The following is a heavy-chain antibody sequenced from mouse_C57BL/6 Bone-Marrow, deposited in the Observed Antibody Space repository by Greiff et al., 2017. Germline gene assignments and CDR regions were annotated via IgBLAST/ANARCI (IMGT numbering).Heavy chain of an antibody. CDR3: ARETYYSNYYAKDY. D-gene: IGHD2-5*01. J-gene: IGHJ4*01. Sequence: EVKLVESGPGMVKPSQSLSLTCTVTGYSITSGYDWHWIRPFPGNKLEWMGYISYSGSTNYNPSLKSRISITHDTSKNHFFLKLNSVTTEDTATYYCARETYYSNYYAKDYWGQGTSVTVSS. V-gene: IGHV3-1*01. CDR2: ISYSGST. CDR1: GYSITSGYD.